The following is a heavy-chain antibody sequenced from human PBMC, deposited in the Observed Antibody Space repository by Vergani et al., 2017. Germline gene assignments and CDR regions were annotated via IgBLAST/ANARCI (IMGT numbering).Heavy chain of an antibody. Sequence: QVQLQESGPGLVKPSETLSLTCAVSGYSISSGYYWSWIRQPPGKGLEWIGYTYYSGSTNYNPSLKSRVTISVDTSKNQFSLKLSSVTAADTAVYYCARVRSSWFSDFDLWGRGTLVTVSS. CDR1: GYSISSGYY. J-gene: IGHJ2*01. CDR2: TYYSGST. CDR3: ARVRSSWFSDFDL. D-gene: IGHD6-13*01. V-gene: IGHV4-61*01.